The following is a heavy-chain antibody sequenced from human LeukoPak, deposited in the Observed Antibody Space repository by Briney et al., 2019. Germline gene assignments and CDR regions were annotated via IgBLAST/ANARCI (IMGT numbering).Heavy chain of an antibody. CDR3: ASAKRQQLVHD. J-gene: IGHJ4*02. V-gene: IGHV3-7*01. CDR1: GFTFSSYW. D-gene: IGHD6-13*01. Sequence: GGSLRLSCAASGFTFSSYWMSWVRQAPGKGLEWVANIKQDGSEKYYVDSVKGRFTISRDNAKNSLYLQMNSLRAEDTAVYYCASAKRQQLVHDWGQGTLVTVSS. CDR2: IKQDGSEK.